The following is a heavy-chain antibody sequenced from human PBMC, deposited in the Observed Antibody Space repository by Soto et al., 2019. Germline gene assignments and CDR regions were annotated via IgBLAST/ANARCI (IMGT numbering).Heavy chain of an antibody. CDR1: GGTFSSCT. Sequence: QVQLVQSGAEVKKSGSSVKVSCKASGGTFSSCTISWVRQAPGQGLEWMGRIIPILGIANYAQKFQGRVTITADKSTSTAYMELSSLRSEDTAVYYCARVPPVTTRGWYFDLWGRGTLVTVSS. D-gene: IGHD4-17*01. CDR3: ARVPPVTTRGWYFDL. J-gene: IGHJ2*01. CDR2: IIPILGIA. V-gene: IGHV1-69*02.